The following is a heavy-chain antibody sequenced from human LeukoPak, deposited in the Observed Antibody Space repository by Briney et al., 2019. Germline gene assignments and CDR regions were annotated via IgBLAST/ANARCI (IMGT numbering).Heavy chain of an antibody. D-gene: IGHD5-18*01. V-gene: IGHV1-8*02. J-gene: IGHJ5*02. CDR2: MNPNSGNT. CDR1: NNTLSNNG. Sequence: ASVKVSCKASNNTLSNNGITWVRQAPGQGLEWMGWMNPNSGNTGYAQKFQGRVTMTRNTSISTAYMELSSLRSEDTAVYYCARGRYSYGLFDPWGQGTLVTVSS. CDR3: ARGRYSYGLFDP.